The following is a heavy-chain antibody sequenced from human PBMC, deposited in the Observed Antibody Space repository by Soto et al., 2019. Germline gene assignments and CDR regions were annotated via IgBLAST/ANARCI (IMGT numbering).Heavy chain of an antibody. CDR3: ARSPTIFGVVTPDSYFDY. CDR1: GGSISSSNW. V-gene: IGHV4-4*02. J-gene: IGHJ4*02. CDR2: IYHSGST. D-gene: IGHD3-3*01. Sequence: SETLSLTCAVSGGSISSSNWWSWVRQPPGKGLEWIGEIYHSGSTNYNPSLKSRVTISVDKSKNQFSLKLSSVTAADTAVYYCARSPTIFGVVTPDSYFDYWGQGTLVTVSS.